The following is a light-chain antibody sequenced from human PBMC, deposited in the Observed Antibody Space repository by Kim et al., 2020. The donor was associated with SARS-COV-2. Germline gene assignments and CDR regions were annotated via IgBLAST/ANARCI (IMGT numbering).Light chain of an antibody. CDR3: QQYGSSPRT. CDR1: ESVSATY. V-gene: IGKV3-20*01. Sequence: SPGERATLSGRTSESVSATYIAWYQQKPGQAPRLRIYGASSRATGIPDRFSGSGSGTDFTLTINRLEPEDFAVYYCQQYGSSPRTFGQGTKVDIK. CDR2: GAS. J-gene: IGKJ1*01.